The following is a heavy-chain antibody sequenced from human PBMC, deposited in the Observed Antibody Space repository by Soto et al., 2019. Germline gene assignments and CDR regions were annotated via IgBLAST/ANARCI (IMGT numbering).Heavy chain of an antibody. D-gene: IGHD3-3*01. Sequence: SVKVSCKASGGTFSSYAISWVRQAPGQGLEWMGVIIPIFGTANYAQKFQGRVTITADESTSTAYMELSSLRSEDTAVYYCASARTIFGVVTPPNYYGMDVWGQGTTVTVSS. CDR3: ASARTIFGVVTPPNYYGMDV. J-gene: IGHJ6*02. CDR1: GGTFSSYA. V-gene: IGHV1-69*13. CDR2: IIPIFGTA.